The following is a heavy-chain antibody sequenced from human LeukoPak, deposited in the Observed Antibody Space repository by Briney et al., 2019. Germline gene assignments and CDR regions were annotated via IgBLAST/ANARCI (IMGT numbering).Heavy chain of an antibody. Sequence: SETPSLTCTVSGGSISSYYWSWIRQPPGKGLEWIGYIYYSGSTNYNPSLKSRVTISVDTSKNQFSLKLSSVTAADTAVYYCARRVKGYSYGSYYFDYWGQGTLVTVSS. V-gene: IGHV4-59*08. J-gene: IGHJ4*02. CDR3: ARRVKGYSYGSYYFDY. D-gene: IGHD5-18*01. CDR1: GGSISSYY. CDR2: IYYSGST.